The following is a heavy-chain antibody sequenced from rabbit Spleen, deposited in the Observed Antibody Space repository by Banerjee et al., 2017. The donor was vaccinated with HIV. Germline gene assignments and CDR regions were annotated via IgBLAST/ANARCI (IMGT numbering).Heavy chain of an antibody. CDR2: INTGSGNT. CDR1: GFDFSTYG. Sequence: LVESGGGLVQPGGSLKLSCKASGFDFSTYGINWVRQAPGKGLEWIGCINTGSGNTWYASWVNGRFTISKTSSTTVDLKMTSLTAADTATYFCAKDNGAAYIGNLWGPVSMV. CDR3: AKDNGAAYIGNL. D-gene: IGHD6-1*01. J-gene: IGHJ4*01. V-gene: IGHV1S21*01.